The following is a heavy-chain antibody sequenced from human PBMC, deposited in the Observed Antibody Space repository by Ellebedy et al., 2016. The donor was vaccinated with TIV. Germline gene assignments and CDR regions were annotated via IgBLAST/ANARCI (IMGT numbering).Heavy chain of an antibody. CDR2: IYYSGST. V-gene: IGHV4-39*01. CDR1: GGSIRSSSYY. CDR3: ARQKRSDRVTLMSFDT. Sequence: MPGGSLRLSCTVSGGSIRSSSYYWGSIRQPPGTGLPWSASIYYSGSTYSNPSPASRVTISRDTSRNQFSLKVTSVTAPDTAVYYCARQKRSDRVTLMSFDTWGRGTLVTVSS. J-gene: IGHJ4*02. D-gene: IGHD3-16*01.